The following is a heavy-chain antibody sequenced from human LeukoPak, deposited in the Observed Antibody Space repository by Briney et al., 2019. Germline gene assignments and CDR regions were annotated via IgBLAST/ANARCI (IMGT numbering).Heavy chain of an antibody. D-gene: IGHD5-12*01. J-gene: IGHJ4*02. Sequence: GGSLRLSCAASGFTFSSYWMSWVRQAPGKGLEWVANIKQDGSEKYYVDSVKGRFTISRDNAKNSLYLQMNSLRAEDTAVYYCAKGYSGYDSYYFDYWGQGTLVTVSS. V-gene: IGHV3-7*01. CDR1: GFTFSSYW. CDR3: AKGYSGYDSYYFDY. CDR2: IKQDGSEK.